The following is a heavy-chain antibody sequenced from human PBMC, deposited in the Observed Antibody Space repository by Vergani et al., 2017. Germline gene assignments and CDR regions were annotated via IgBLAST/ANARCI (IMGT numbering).Heavy chain of an antibody. V-gene: IGHV1-2*02. J-gene: IGHJ4*02. CDR3: ARDQFPYTVTTLGDY. D-gene: IGHD4-11*01. Sequence: QVQLVQSGAEVKKPGASVKVSCKASGYTFTGYYMHWVRQAPGQGLEWMGWNNPNSGGTNYAQKFQGRVTMTRDTSISTAYMELSRLRSDDTAVYYCARDQFPYTVTTLGDYWGQGTLVTVSS. CDR2: NNPNSGGT. CDR1: GYTFTGYY.